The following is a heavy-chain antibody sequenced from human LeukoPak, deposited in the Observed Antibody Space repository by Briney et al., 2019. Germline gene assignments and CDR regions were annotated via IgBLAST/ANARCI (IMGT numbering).Heavy chain of an antibody. CDR1: GFTFSSYG. CDR2: IWYDGSNK. CDR3: ARSVNRSPVPFDY. V-gene: IGHV3-33*01. Sequence: PGGSLRLSCAASGFTFSSYGMHWVRQAPGKGLEWMAFIWYDGSNKYYADSVKGRFTISRDNSKNTLYLQMNSLRAEDTAVYYCARSVNRSPVPFDYWGQGTLVTVSS. J-gene: IGHJ4*02. D-gene: IGHD2/OR15-2a*01.